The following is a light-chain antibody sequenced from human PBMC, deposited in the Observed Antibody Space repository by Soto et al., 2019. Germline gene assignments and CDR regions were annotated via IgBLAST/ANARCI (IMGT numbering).Light chain of an antibody. Sequence: DIQMTQSPSSLSASVGDRVTLTRRATQSISKYLNWYQRKPGKAPNLLIYSTSTLQSGVPSRFSGSGSGRDVTLTIKSLQPEDFATYYCQQAYDIPRTFGQGTKVDI. CDR1: QSISKY. CDR2: STS. J-gene: IGKJ1*01. V-gene: IGKV1-39*01. CDR3: QQAYDIPRT.